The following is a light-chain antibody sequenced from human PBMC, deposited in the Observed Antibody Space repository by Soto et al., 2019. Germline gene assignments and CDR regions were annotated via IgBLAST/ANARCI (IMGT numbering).Light chain of an antibody. V-gene: IGLV1-51*01. CDR3: GTWDSSLSAVV. J-gene: IGLJ2*01. Sequence: QSVLTQPPSVSAAPGQKVTISCSGSSSNIGNNYVSWYQQLPGTAPKFLIYDNNKRPSGIPDRFSGSKSGTSATLGITGVQTGDEADYYFGTWDSSLSAVVFGGGTKVTVL. CDR2: DNN. CDR1: SSNIGNNY.